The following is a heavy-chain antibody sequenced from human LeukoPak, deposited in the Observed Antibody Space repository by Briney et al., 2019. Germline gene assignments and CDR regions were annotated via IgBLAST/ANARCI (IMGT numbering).Heavy chain of an antibody. CDR1: GFILSTSE. CDR3: ARGYNYGTHFDS. CDR2: IGSGGITI. J-gene: IGHJ4*02. V-gene: IGHV3-48*03. Sequence: GGSLRLSCAASGFILSTSEINWVRQAPGKGLEWVSFIGSGGITIHYADSVKGRFTISRDNAKNSVNLQMNSLRAEDTAIYYCARGYNYGTHFDSWGQGTVVTVSS. D-gene: IGHD5-18*01.